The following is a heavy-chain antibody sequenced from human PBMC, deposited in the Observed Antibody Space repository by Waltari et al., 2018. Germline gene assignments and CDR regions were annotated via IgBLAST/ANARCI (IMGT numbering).Heavy chain of an antibody. V-gene: IGHV4-38-2*01. Sequence: QVQLQESGPGLVKPSETLSLTCAVSGYSISSGYYWGWIRQPPGKGLEWIGSIYHSGSTYYNPSLKSRVTISVDTSKNQFSLKLSCVTAADTAVYYCASGTAAGTIVYGMDVWGQGTTVTVSS. J-gene: IGHJ6*02. CDR3: ASGTAAGTIVYGMDV. D-gene: IGHD6-13*01. CDR2: IYHSGST. CDR1: GYSISSGYY.